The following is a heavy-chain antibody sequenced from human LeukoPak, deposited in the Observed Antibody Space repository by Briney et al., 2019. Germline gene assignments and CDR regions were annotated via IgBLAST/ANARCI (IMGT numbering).Heavy chain of an antibody. CDR3: ARSPHRRDGYNSDY. D-gene: IGHD5-24*01. CDR1: GFTFSSYS. CDR2: ISSSSSTI. Sequence: GGSLRLSCAASGFTFSSYSMNWVRQAPGKGLEWVSYISSSSSTIYYADSVKGRFTISRDNAKNSLYLQMNSLRDEDTAVYYCARSPHRRDGYNSDYWGQGTLVTVSS. J-gene: IGHJ4*02. V-gene: IGHV3-48*02.